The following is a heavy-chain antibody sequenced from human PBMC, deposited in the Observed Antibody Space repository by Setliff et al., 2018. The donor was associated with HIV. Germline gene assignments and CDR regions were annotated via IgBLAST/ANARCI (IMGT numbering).Heavy chain of an antibody. CDR3: ARESVGYYDTSGFFN. J-gene: IGHJ1*01. CDR2: ISYSGST. CDR1: GGSFSDYS. D-gene: IGHD3-22*01. Sequence: SETLSLTCAVYGGSFSDYSWSWIRQPPGKGLEWIGEISYSGSTNYNPSLKSRVTISIDTSKNQFSLSLTSVTAADTAVYFCARESVGYYDTSGFFNWGQGTLVTVSS. V-gene: IGHV4-34*01.